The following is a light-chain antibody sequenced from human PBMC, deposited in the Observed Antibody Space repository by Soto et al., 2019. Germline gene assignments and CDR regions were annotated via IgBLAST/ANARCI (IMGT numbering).Light chain of an antibody. J-gene: IGKJ1*01. Sequence: EVLMPQSPATLSVSPGESVILSGRASQRISNDLAWYQQKAGQARRLLIYDASTRATGIPARFSGSGSGTDFTLTISSLEPEDFAVYYCQQRSNWPWTFGQGTKVDIK. V-gene: IGKV3-11*01. CDR3: QQRSNWPWT. CDR1: QRISND. CDR2: DAS.